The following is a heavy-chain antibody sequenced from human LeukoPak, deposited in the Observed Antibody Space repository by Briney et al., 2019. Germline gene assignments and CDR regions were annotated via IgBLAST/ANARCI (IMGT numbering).Heavy chain of an antibody. V-gene: IGHV3-21*01. Sequence: PGGSLRLSCAASGFTFSSYSMNWVRQAPGKGLEWVSSISSSSSYIYYADSVKGRFTISRDNAKNSLYLQMNSLRAEDTAVYYCARSRDGYNPDFDYWGQGTLVTVSS. D-gene: IGHD5-24*01. CDR3: ARSRDGYNPDFDY. J-gene: IGHJ4*02. CDR2: ISSSSSYI. CDR1: GFTFSSYS.